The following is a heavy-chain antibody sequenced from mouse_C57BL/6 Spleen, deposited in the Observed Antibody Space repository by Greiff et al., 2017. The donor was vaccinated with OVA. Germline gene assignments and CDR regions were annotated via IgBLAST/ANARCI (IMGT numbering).Heavy chain of an antibody. CDR3: AREESCWYFDV. CDR1: GFTFSSYA. J-gene: IGHJ1*03. CDR2: ISDGGSYT. V-gene: IGHV5-4*01. Sequence: DVHLVESGGGLVKPGGSLKLSCAASGFTFSSYAMSWVRQTPEKRLEWVATISDGGSYTYYPDNVKGRFTISRDNAKNNLYLQMSHLKSEDTAMYYCAREESCWYFDVWGTGTTVTVSS.